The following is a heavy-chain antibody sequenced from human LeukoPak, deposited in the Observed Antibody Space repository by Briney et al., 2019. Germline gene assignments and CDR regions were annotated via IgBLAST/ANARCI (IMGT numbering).Heavy chain of an antibody. D-gene: IGHD6-13*01. Sequence: PGGSLRLSCAASGFTVNSNYLSWVRRAPGKGLEWVSVIYSGGSTYYADSVKGRFTISRDNSKNTLYLQMNSLRAEDTAVYHCARSRRGSSWYFAFDIWGQGTMVTVSS. CDR3: ARSRRGSSWYFAFDI. V-gene: IGHV3-66*02. CDR2: IYSGGST. CDR1: GFTVNSNY. J-gene: IGHJ3*02.